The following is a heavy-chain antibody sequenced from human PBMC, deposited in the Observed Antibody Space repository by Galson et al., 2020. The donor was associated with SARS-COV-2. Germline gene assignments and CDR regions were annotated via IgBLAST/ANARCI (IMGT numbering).Heavy chain of an antibody. CDR2: ISYDGSNK. CDR3: AREGGRGYVWGSYRPPFDY. CDR1: GFTFSSYA. J-gene: IGHJ4*02. D-gene: IGHD3-16*02. V-gene: IGHV3-30-3*01. Sequence: GGSLRLSCAASGFTFSSYAMHWVRQAPGKGLEWVAVISYDGSNKYYADSVKGRFTISRDNSKNTLYLQMNSLRAEDTAVYYCAREGGRGYVWGSYRPPFDYWGQGTLVTVSS.